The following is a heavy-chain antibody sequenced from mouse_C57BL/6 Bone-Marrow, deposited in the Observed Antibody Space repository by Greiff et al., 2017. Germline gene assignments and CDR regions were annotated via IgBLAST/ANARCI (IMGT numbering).Heavy chain of an antibody. J-gene: IGHJ1*03. CDR1: GFTFSRYA. CDR3: TRGVGRRYWYFDV. CDR2: IRSGGDYL. D-gene: IGHD4-1*01. Sequence: EVKLQESGEGLVKPGGSLKLSCAASGFTFSRYAMSWVRQTPEKRLEWVAYIRSGGDYLNYADTVKGRFTIYRDNARNTLYLQMSRLKPEDTDMYYCTRGVGRRYWYFDVWGTGTTVTVSS. V-gene: IGHV5-9-1*02.